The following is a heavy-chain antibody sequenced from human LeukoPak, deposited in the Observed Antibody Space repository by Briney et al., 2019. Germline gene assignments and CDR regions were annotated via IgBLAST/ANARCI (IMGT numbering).Heavy chain of an antibody. J-gene: IGHJ6*02. CDR2: ISYDGSNK. Sequence: GGSLRLSCAASGFTFSSYAMHWVRQAPGKGLEWVAVISYDGSNKYYADSVKGRFTISRDNSKNTLYLQMNSLRAEDTAVYYCARDQAVATPLTYYYYYGMDVWGQGTTVTVSS. CDR3: ARDQAVATPLTYYYYYGMDV. CDR1: GFTFSSYA. D-gene: IGHD5-12*01. V-gene: IGHV3-30-3*01.